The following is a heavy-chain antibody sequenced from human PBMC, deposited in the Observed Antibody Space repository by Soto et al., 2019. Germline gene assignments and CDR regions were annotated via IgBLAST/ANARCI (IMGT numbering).Heavy chain of an antibody. D-gene: IGHD2-21*02. Sequence: GESLKISCEGSAYSFTTYSIAWVRQMPGKGLEWMGIIYPGDSHTTYSPSFQGQVTISADKSIGTAYLQWSSLKASDSATYYCERPGVTHYAMDAWGQGTTVTVSS. CDR2: IYPGDSHT. V-gene: IGHV5-51*01. J-gene: IGHJ6*02. CDR1: AYSFTTYS. CDR3: ERPGVTHYAMDA.